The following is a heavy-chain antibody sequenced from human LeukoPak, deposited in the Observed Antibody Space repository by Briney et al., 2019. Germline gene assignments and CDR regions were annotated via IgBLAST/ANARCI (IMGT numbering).Heavy chain of an antibody. CDR2: IYTSGST. CDR3: ARAICSGGSCYGYYFDY. D-gene: IGHD2-15*01. J-gene: IGHJ4*02. V-gene: IGHV4-4*07. CDR1: GGSISSYY. Sequence: TSETLSLTCTVSGGSISSYYWSWIRQPAGKGLEWIGRIYTSGSTNYNPSLKSRVTMSVDTSKNQFSLKLSSVTAADTAVYYCARAICSGGSCYGYYFDYWGQGTLVTVSS.